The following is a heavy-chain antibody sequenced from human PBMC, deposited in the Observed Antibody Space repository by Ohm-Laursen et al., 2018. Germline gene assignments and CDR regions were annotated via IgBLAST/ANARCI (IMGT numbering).Heavy chain of an antibody. CDR1: GFTFSSYG. Sequence: SLRLSCAASGFTFSSYGMHWVRQAPGKGLEWVAVISNDENYKNYADSVRGRFTISRDNSENTLYPQMDNLRAEDTAEYYCAKGSANLGDYWGQGTLVTVSS. CDR3: AKGSANLGDY. CDR2: ISNDENYK. J-gene: IGHJ4*02. V-gene: IGHV3-30*18.